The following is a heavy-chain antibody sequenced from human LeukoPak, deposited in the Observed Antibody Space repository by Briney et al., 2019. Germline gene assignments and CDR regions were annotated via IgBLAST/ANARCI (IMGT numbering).Heavy chain of an antibody. J-gene: IGHJ4*02. V-gene: IGHV4-59*01. Sequence: WETLSLTCDVYGEFFSGYYWSWIRQPPGKGLEWLGHIYNSGSTNYNPSLKSRIIISADTSKNQFFLNLTSVTTADTAIYYCAREVAAADYWGQGTLVTVSS. CDR2: IYNSGST. CDR1: GEFFSGYY. CDR3: AREVAAADY. D-gene: IGHD6-13*01.